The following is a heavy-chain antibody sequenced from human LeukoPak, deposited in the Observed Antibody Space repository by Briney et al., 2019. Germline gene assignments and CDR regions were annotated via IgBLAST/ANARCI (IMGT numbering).Heavy chain of an antibody. J-gene: IGHJ3*02. CDR1: GYIFTSYW. V-gene: IGHV5-51*01. D-gene: IGHD3-22*01. Sequence: GESLKISCKGSGYIFTSYWIAWVRQMPGKGLEWMGIIYPGDSDTRYSPSFQGQVTISADKSISTAYLQWSSLKASDTAMYYCARWGTYYYGSSGYGRAFDIWGQGTMVTVSS. CDR3: ARWGTYYYGSSGYGRAFDI. CDR2: IYPGDSDT.